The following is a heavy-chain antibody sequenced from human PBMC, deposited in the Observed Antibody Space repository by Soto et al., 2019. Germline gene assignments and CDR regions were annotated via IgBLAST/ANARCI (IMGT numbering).Heavy chain of an antibody. J-gene: IGHJ4*02. CDR2: IYYSGST. Sequence: SETLSLTCTVSGGSIRSYYWSWIRQPLGKGLEWIGYIYYSGSTNYNPSLKSRVTISVDTSKNQFSLKLSSVTAADTAVYYCARGVTRITIFGVVITPYIDYWGQGTLVIVFS. CDR3: ARGVTRITIFGVVITPYIDY. D-gene: IGHD3-3*01. CDR1: GGSIRSYY. V-gene: IGHV4-59*08.